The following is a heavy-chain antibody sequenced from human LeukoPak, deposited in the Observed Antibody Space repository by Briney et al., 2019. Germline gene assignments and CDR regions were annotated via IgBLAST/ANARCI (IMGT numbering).Heavy chain of an antibody. Sequence: SQTLSLTCAISGDSVSSNSAAWNWIRQSPSRGLEWLGRTYYRSKWYNDYAVSVKSRITINPDTSKNQFSLQLNSVTPEDTAAYYCARDSRNWGSRGDAFDIWGQGTMVTVSS. D-gene: IGHD7-27*01. CDR2: TYYRSKWYN. CDR1: GDSVSSNSAA. CDR3: ARDSRNWGSRGDAFDI. V-gene: IGHV6-1*01. J-gene: IGHJ3*02.